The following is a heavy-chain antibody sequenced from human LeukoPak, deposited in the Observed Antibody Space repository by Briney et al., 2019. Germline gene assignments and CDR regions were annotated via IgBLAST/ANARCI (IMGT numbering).Heavy chain of an antibody. V-gene: IGHV3-30-3*01. D-gene: IGHD3-3*01. CDR2: MAHDGSNI. J-gene: IGHJ4*02. CDR1: GFTVSSNY. Sequence: GGSLRLTCAASGFTVSSNYMNWVRQGPGKGLEWVAVMAHDGSNIYYAGSVQGRFTISRDDSKDTLYLQMNSLRLEDTAVYYCARASDRMYDEFWEGYFSSFDFWGQGTLVTVSS. CDR3: ARASDRMYDEFWEGYFSSFDF.